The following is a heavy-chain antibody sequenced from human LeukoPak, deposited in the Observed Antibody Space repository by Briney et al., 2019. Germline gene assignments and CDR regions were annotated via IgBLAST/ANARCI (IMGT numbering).Heavy chain of an antibody. CDR1: GFTFSSYS. CDR2: ISSSSTI. D-gene: IGHD3-3*01. V-gene: IGHV3-48*04. J-gene: IGHJ3*02. Sequence: GRSLRLSCAASGFTFSSYSMNWVRQAPGKGLEWVSYISSSSTIYYADSVKGRFTISRDNAKNSLYLQMNSLRAEDTAVYYCARVPIWKAFDIWGQGTMVTVSS. CDR3: ARVPIWKAFDI.